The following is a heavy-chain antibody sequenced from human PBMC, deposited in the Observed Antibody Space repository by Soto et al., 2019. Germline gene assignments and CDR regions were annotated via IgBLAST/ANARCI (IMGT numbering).Heavy chain of an antibody. J-gene: IGHJ4*02. V-gene: IGHV1-69*05. CDR3: GRVSGHLYFDY. CDR2: IIPIFGTA. Sequence: GASVKVSCKASGGTFSSYAISWVRQAPGQGLEWMGGIIPIFGTANYAQKFQGRVTITRDTSASTAYMELSSLRSEDTAVYYCGRVSGHLYFDYWGQGTLVTVSS. CDR1: GGTFSSYA.